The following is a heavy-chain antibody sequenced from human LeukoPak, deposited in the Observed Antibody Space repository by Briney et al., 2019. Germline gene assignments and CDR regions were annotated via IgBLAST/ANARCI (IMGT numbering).Heavy chain of an antibody. CDR1: GGTFSSYA. J-gene: IGHJ4*02. Sequence: ASVKVSCKASGGTFSSYAISWVRQAPGQGLEWMGWISAYNGNTNYAQKLQGRVTMTTDTSTSTAYMELRSLRSDDTAVYYCARDLRIAAAGIVDYWGQGTLVTVSS. CDR2: ISAYNGNT. CDR3: ARDLRIAAAGIVDY. V-gene: IGHV1-18*01. D-gene: IGHD6-13*01.